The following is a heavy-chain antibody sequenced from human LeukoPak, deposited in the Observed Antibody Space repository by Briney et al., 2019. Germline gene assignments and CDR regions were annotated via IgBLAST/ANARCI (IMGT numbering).Heavy chain of an antibody. CDR2: ISGSGDNT. V-gene: IGHV3-23*01. D-gene: IGHD3-10*01. CDR3: AKDLGFSGLGYGMDV. CDR1: GFTFSSYA. Sequence: GGSLRLSCAASGFTFSSYAMSWVRQAPGKGLEWVSGISGSGDNTYYADSVKGRFTISRDNSKNTLYLQMNSLRAEDTAVYYCAKDLGFSGLGYGMDVWGQGTTVTVSS. J-gene: IGHJ6*02.